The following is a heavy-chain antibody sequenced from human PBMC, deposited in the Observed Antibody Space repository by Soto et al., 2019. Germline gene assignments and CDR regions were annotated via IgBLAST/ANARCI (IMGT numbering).Heavy chain of an antibody. CDR2: IKRDGSEK. V-gene: IGHV3-7*03. Sequence: EVQLVESGGGLAQPGGSLRLSCAASGFTFGSNWMSWVRQAPGKGLEWVANIKRDGSEKYYVDSVKGRFTISRDNAKNTLYLQMNSLRADDTAVYYCASLEWESTGYADYWGQGTLVTVSS. CDR3: ASLEWESTGYADY. CDR1: GFTFGSNW. J-gene: IGHJ4*02. D-gene: IGHD3-3*01.